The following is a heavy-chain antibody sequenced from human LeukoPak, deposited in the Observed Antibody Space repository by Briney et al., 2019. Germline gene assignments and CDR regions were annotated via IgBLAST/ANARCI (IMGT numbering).Heavy chain of an antibody. CDR1: GDSISSSSYY. Sequence: PSETLSLTCTVSGDSISSSSYYWAWIRQPPGKGPEWVGSLYYSGSTNYNPSLKSRVTISVDTSKNQFSLKLSSVTAADTAVYYCARGDYDLLTGYYTHFDYWGQGTLVTVSS. J-gene: IGHJ4*02. CDR2: LYYSGST. D-gene: IGHD3-9*01. CDR3: ARGDYDLLTGYYTHFDY. V-gene: IGHV4-39*07.